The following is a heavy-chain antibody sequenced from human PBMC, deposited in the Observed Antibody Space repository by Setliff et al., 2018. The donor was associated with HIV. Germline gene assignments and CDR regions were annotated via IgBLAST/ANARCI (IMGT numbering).Heavy chain of an antibody. D-gene: IGHD2-2*01. V-gene: IGHV1-8*01. Sequence: ASVKVSCKASGHTFTNVDIQWLRRATGQGLEWMGWMNPNSGVSGYAQKFQGRVTMTRDTSISTAYMELSSLTSEDTGVYYCASGYCSSTSCYGIYYFDNWGQGTPVTVSS. CDR1: GHTFTNVD. J-gene: IGHJ4*02. CDR2: MNPNSGVS. CDR3: ASGYCSSTSCYGIYYFDN.